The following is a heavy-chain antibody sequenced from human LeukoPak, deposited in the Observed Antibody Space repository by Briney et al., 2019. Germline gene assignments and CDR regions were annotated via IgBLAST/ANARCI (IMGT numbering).Heavy chain of an antibody. V-gene: IGHV4-39*01. Sequence: PSETLSLTCTVSGGSITSSSFYWGWIRQPPGKGLEWIGNIYYSGSTYYNPSLKSRVTISVDTSKNQFSLKLSSVTAADTAMYYCARWVSTPRGYFDYWGQGTLVTVSS. CDR3: ARWVSTPRGYFDY. J-gene: IGHJ4*02. D-gene: IGHD5/OR15-5a*01. CDR2: IYYSGST. CDR1: GGSITSSSFY.